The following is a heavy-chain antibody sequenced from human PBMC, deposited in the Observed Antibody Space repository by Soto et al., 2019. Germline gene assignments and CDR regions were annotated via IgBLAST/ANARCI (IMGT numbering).Heavy chain of an antibody. J-gene: IGHJ4*02. CDR1: GGSFNTYY. V-gene: IGHV4-34*01. Sequence: QVQLQQWGAGLLKPSETLSLTCAVYGGSFNTYYWNWIRQPPGKGLEWIGEINHSGSTNYNPSLKSRVTISVDTSKNQFSLKLNSVTAADTAVYYCRGSRYSTRHGDYEFDSWGQGTLVTVSS. D-gene: IGHD2-15*01. CDR2: INHSGST. CDR3: RGSRYSTRHGDYEFDS.